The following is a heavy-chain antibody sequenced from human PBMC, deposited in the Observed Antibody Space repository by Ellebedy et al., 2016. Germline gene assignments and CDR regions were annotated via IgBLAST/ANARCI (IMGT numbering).Heavy chain of an antibody. D-gene: IGHD6-6*01. CDR1: GGSLSGYY. CDR3: ARGLLRWEFIAARIGYYFDY. J-gene: IGHJ4*02. V-gene: IGHV4-34*01. CDR2: INHSGST. Sequence: GSLRLSXAIYGGSLSGYYWSWIRQPPGKGLEWIGEINHSGSTNYNPSLKSRVTISVDTSKNQFSLKLSSVTAADTAVYYCARGLLRWEFIAARIGYYFDYWGQGTLVTVSS.